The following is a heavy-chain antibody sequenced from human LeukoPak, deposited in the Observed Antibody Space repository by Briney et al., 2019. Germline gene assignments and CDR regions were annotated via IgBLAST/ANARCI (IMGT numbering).Heavy chain of an antibody. J-gene: IGHJ4*02. CDR1: GYTFTSYA. V-gene: IGHV1-2*02. D-gene: IGHD4-23*01. CDR2: INPNSGGT. CDR3: ARGVTVVTPIGY. Sequence: ASVKVSCKASGYTFTSYAMNWVRQAPGQGLEWMGWINPNSGGTNYAQKFQGRVTMTRDTSISTAYMELSRLRSDDTAVYYCARGVTVVTPIGYWGQGTLVTVSS.